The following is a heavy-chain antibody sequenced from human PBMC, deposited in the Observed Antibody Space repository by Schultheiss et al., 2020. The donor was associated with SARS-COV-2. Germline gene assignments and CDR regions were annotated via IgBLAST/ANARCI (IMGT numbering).Heavy chain of an antibody. CDR2: IYYSGST. CDR3: ARHWADVWRVHGDYYWYFDL. J-gene: IGHJ2*01. D-gene: IGHD4-17*01. CDR1: GGSISSYY. Sequence: SETLSLTCTVSGGSISSYYWSWIRQPPGKGLEWIGYIYYSGSTYYNPSLKSRVTISVDTSKNQFSLKLSSVTAADTAVYYCARHWADVWRVHGDYYWYFDLWGRGTLVTVSS. V-gene: IGHV4-59*04.